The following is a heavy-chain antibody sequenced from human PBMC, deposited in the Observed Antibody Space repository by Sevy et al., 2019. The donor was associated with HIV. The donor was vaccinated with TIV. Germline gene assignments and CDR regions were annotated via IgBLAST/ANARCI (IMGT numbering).Heavy chain of an antibody. J-gene: IGHJ5*02. Sequence: ASVKVSCKASGGTFSSYAISWVRQAPGQGLEWMGGIIPIFGTANYAQTFQGRVTITADESTGTAYMELSSLRSEDTAVYYCARDPSIVATTGGFDPWGQGTLVTVSS. V-gene: IGHV1-69*13. CDR2: IIPIFGTA. CDR3: ARDPSIVATTGGFDP. D-gene: IGHD5-12*01. CDR1: GGTFSSYA.